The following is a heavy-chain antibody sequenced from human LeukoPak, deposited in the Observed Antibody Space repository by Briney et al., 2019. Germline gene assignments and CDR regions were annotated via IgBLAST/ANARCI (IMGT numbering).Heavy chain of an antibody. CDR2: TYYRSKWYN. Sequence: SQTLSLTCALSGDSLSSNSAAWNSIRQSPSRRLEWLGRTYYRSKWYNDYAVSMKSRITINPDTSKDQFSLQLNSVTPEDTAVYYCARDAGSGWSSFDYWGQGTLVTVSS. V-gene: IGHV6-1*01. CDR3: ARDAGSGWSSFDY. D-gene: IGHD6-19*01. J-gene: IGHJ4*02. CDR1: GDSLSSNSAA.